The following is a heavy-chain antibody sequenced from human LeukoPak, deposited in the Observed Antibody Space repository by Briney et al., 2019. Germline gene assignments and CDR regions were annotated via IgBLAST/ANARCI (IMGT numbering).Heavy chain of an antibody. CDR3: ATKDDILTGYSFDC. D-gene: IGHD3-9*01. CDR1: GYTLTELS. J-gene: IGHJ4*02. Sequence: ASVKVSSKVSGYTLTELSMHWVRQAPGKGLEWMGGFDPEDGETIYAQKFQGRVTMTEDTSTDTAYMELSSLRSEDTAVYYCATKDDILTGYSFDCWGQGTLVTVSS. CDR2: FDPEDGET. V-gene: IGHV1-24*01.